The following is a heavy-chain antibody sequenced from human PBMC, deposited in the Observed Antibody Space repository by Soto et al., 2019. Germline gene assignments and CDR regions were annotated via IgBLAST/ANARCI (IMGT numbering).Heavy chain of an antibody. D-gene: IGHD6-19*01. CDR2: SSGSGGST. V-gene: IGHV3-23*01. Sequence: EGQLLESGGGLVQPGGSLRLSCAASGFTFSSYVMNWVRQAPGKGLEWVSTSSGSGGSTYYADSVEGRFTFSRDNSKNTLHLLMNSLRAEDTAVYYCANGGSNGWYDDFDIWGQGTMVTVSS. CDR3: ANGGSNGWYDDFDI. CDR1: GFTFSSYV. J-gene: IGHJ3*02.